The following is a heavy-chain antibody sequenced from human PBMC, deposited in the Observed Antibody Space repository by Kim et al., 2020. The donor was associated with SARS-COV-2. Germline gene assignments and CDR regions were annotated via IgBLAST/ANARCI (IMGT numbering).Heavy chain of an antibody. CDR3: ASHSSGSFLGMDV. V-gene: IGHV5-51*01. J-gene: IGHJ6*02. Sequence: YSPSFQGQVTISADKSISTAYLQWSSLKASDTAMYYCASHSSGSFLGMDVWGQGTTVTVSS. D-gene: IGHD6-19*01.